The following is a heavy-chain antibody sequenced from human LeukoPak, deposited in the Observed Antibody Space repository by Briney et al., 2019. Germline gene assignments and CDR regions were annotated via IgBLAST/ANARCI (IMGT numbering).Heavy chain of an antibody. Sequence: GGSLRLSCAASGFTFSSYWMHWVRQAPGKGLVWVSRINTDGSSTSYADSVKGRFTISRDNAKNTLYLQMNSLRAEDTAVYYCARARGGYSSSPYLGPKSIGDLNDAFDIWGQGTMVTVSS. CDR2: INTDGSST. V-gene: IGHV3-74*01. D-gene: IGHD6-6*01. J-gene: IGHJ3*02. CDR3: ARARGGYSSSPYLGPKSIGDLNDAFDI. CDR1: GFTFSSYW.